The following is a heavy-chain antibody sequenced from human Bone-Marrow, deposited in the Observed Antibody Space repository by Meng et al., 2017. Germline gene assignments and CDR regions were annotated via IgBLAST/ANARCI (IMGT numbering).Heavy chain of an antibody. CDR2: INHSGST. V-gene: IGHV4-34*01. CDR1: GGSFSGYY. J-gene: IGHJ6*02. Sequence: SETLSLTCAVYGGSFSGYYWSWIRQPPGKGLEWIGEINHSGSTNYNPSLKSRVTISVDTSKNQFSLKLSSVTAADTAVYYCARVYYGSGSYYYYYYYGMDVWGQGTTVTVSS. CDR3: ARVYYGSGSYYYYYYYGMDV. D-gene: IGHD3-10*01.